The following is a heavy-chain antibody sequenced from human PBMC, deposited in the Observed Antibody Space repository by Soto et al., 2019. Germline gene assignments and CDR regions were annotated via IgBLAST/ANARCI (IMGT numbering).Heavy chain of an antibody. V-gene: IGHV1-69*06. J-gene: IGHJ6*02. CDR1: GGTFSSYA. Sequence: QVQLVQSGAEVKKPGSSGQLSCKASGGTFSSYASSWVRQAPGQGREGMGVIIPIFGTANYAQKFQGRVTSSADKSTSTANMALSRQRSEDRAVDSCARYSGEPAYYYDGMDFWGQGTPVTVSS. CDR2: IIPIFGTA. CDR3: ARYSGEPAYYYDGMDF. D-gene: IGHD3-10*01.